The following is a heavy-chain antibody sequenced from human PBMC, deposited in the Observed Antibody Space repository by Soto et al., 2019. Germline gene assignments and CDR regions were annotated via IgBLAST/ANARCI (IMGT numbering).Heavy chain of an antibody. CDR3: ARRNYFYALDV. Sequence: LSLTCAVSGGSFSGYYWGWVRQPAGKWLEWVGEINYGRSTNYNPSLRRPITISVDTSKNHVSLKMTSVTAADTAMYYCARRNYFYALDVWGQGTTVTVSS. CDR2: INYGRST. J-gene: IGHJ6*02. CDR1: GGSFSGYY. V-gene: IGHV4-34*01.